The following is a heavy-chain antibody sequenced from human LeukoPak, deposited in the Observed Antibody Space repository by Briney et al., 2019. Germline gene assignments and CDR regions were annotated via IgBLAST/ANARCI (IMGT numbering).Heavy chain of an antibody. CDR2: IYTSGST. V-gene: IGHV4-4*07. D-gene: IGHD2-15*01. CDR1: GGSISSYY. J-gene: IGHJ6*03. Sequence: SETLSLTCTVSGGSISSYYWSWIRQPAGKGLEWIGRIYTSGSTNYNPSLTSRGTMSVDTSKSQFSLKLSSVTAADTAVYYCARGSPIDYYYYYYMDVWGKGTTVTASS. CDR3: ARGSPIDYYYYYYMDV.